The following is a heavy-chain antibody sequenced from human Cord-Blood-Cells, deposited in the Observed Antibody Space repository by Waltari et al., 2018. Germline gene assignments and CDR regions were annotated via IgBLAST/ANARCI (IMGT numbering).Heavy chain of an antibody. CDR2: ISYDGINK. D-gene: IGHD2-21*02. CDR3: ARGLRVVTLDY. CDR1: GFTFSSYA. J-gene: IGHJ4*02. V-gene: IGHV3-30-3*01. Sequence: QVQLVESGGGVVQPGRSLRLACAASGFTFSSYAMHWVRQAPGKGREWVAVISYDGINKYYADSVKGRFTISRDNSKNTLYLQMNSLRAEDTAVYYCARGLRVVTLDYWGQGTLVTVSS.